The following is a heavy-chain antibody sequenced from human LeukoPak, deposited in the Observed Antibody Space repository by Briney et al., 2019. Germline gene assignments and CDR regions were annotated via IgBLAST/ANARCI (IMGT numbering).Heavy chain of an antibody. D-gene: IGHD6-13*01. V-gene: IGHV3-64*01. Sequence: PGGSLRLSCAASGFTFSSYAMHWVRQAPGKGLEYVSAISSNGGSTYYANSVKGRFTISRDNSKNTLYLQMNSLRAEDTAVYYCAKDHADTRRGICRDSSSCPFDYWGQGTLVTVSS. CDR2: ISSNGGST. CDR1: GFTFSSYA. J-gene: IGHJ4*02. CDR3: AKDHADTRRGICRDSSSCPFDY.